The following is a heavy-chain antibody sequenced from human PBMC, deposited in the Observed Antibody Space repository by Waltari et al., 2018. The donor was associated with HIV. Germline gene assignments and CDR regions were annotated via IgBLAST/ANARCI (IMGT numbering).Heavy chain of an antibody. CDR3: ASAGGYCSGGSCYSPLGY. V-gene: IGHV1-18*01. CDR2: ISAYKGNT. D-gene: IGHD2-15*01. J-gene: IGHJ4*02. CDR1: GYTFTSYG. Sequence: QVQLVQSGAEVKKPGASVKVSCKASGYTFTSYGISWVRQAPGQGLEWMGWISAYKGNTNYAQKLQGRGTMTTDTSTSTAYMELRSLRSDDTAVYYCASAGGYCSGGSCYSPLGYWGQGTLVTVSS.